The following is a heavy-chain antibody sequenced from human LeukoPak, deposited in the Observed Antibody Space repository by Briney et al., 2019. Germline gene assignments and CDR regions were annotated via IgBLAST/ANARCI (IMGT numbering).Heavy chain of an antibody. D-gene: IGHD2-2*01. CDR2: ISSSGSTI. CDR1: GFTFSDYY. CDR3: ARDAPARDCSSTSCRPPIRYYYYYYGMDV. J-gene: IGHJ6*02. V-gene: IGHV3-11*04. Sequence: AGGSLRLSCAASGFTFSDYYMSWIRQAPGKGLEWVSYISSSGSTIYYADSVKGRFTISRDNAKNSLYLQMNSLRAEDTAVYYCARDAPARDCSSTSCRPPIRYYYYYYGMDVWGQGTTVTVSS.